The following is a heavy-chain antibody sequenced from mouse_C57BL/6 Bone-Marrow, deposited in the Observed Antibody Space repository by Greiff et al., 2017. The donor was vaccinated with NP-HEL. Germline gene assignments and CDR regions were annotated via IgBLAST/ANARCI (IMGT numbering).Heavy chain of an antibody. CDR1: GYTFTDYY. Sequence: VQLQQSGPVLVKPGASVKMSCKASGYTFTDYYMNWVKQSHGKSLEWIGVINPYNGGTSYNQKFKGKATSTVYKSSSTAYMELNSLTSEDSAVYYCARGLWYPWFAYWGQGTLVTVSA. CDR3: ARGLWYPWFAY. CDR2: INPYNGGT. J-gene: IGHJ3*01. D-gene: IGHD2-1*01. V-gene: IGHV1-19*01.